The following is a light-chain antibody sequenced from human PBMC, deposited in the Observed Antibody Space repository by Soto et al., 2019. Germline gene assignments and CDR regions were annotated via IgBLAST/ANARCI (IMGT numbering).Light chain of an antibody. V-gene: IGKV4-1*01. Sequence: DIVMTQSPESLAVSLGERATINCRSSRRVLHSSSNKNYLAWYQQKPGQPPKLLIYWASTRESGVPDRFSGSGSGTDFTLTISSLQAEDVAVYYCQQYYSTPRTFGQGTKVDIK. CDR1: RRVLHSSSNKNY. CDR3: QQYYSTPRT. J-gene: IGKJ1*01. CDR2: WAS.